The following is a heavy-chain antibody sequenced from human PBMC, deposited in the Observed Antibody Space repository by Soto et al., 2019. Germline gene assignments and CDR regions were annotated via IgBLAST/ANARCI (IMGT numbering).Heavy chain of an antibody. CDR1: GFTFSNAW. J-gene: IGHJ6*02. CDR2: IKSKTDGGTT. V-gene: IGHV3-15*07. D-gene: IGHD6-13*01. Sequence: SLRLSCAASGFTFSNAWMNWVRQAPGKGLEWVGRIKSKTDGGTTDYAAPVKGRFTISRDDSKNTLYLQMNSLKTEDTAVYYCTTASIAAAGTPTDYYYYGMDVWGQGTTVTVSS. CDR3: TTASIAAAGTPTDYYYYGMDV.